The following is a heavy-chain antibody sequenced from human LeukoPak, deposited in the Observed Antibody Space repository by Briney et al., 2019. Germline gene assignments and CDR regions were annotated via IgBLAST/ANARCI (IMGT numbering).Heavy chain of an antibody. J-gene: IGHJ5*02. CDR1: GGSFSGYY. CDR3: ASADYNRLAGSYRFDP. D-gene: IGHD3-10*01. CDR2: INHRGST. V-gene: IGHV4-34*01. Sequence: RSSDTLSLTCAVYGGSFSGYYWSWIRQPPGKGLEWIGEINHRGSTYYNPSLESRVTISVDTSKTQFSLKLSSVTAADTAIYYCASADYNRLAGSYRFDPWGQGTLVTVSS.